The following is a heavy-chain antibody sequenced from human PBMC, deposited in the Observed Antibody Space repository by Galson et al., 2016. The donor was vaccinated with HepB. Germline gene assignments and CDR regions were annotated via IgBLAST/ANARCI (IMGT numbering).Heavy chain of an antibody. V-gene: IGHV4-61*01. CDR2: IYNVGST. D-gene: IGHD1-1*01. CDR1: GASVSSGSYF. J-gene: IGHJ4*02. Sequence: TLSLTCTVSGASVSSGSYFWTWIRQPPGKGLEWIGDIYNVGSTYSSPSLKSRLSMSVDTSKNQFSLRLSSVTAADTAVYYRAIAEAESGPFNFDYWGQGTLVTVSS. CDR3: AIAEAESGPFNFDY.